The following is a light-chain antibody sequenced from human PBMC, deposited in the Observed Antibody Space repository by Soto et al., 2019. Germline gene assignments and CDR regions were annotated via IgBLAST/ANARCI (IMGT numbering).Light chain of an antibody. CDR3: FSFTTTSTHV. V-gene: IGLV2-14*01. CDR2: EVN. Sequence: QSVLTQPASVSGSPGQSITISCTGTSFDVDDYNSVSWYQQPPGKAPKLIIYEVNNRPSGVSNRFSGSNSDNTASLTISGLQAEDEADYFCFSFTTTSTHVFGTGTKVTVL. CDR1: SFDVDDYNS. J-gene: IGLJ1*01.